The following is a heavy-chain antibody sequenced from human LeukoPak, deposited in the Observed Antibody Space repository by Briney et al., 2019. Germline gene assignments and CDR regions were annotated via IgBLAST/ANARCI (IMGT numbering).Heavy chain of an antibody. CDR1: GFSFSNYE. CDR3: ASSEDGYVWNSR. CDR2: IMSTGSPI. Sequence: GGSLRLSCAASGFSFSNYEMNWVRQAPGKGLEWVSYIMSTGSPIYYADSVKGRFTVSRDNAKNSLYLQMNSLRAEDTAIYYCASSEDGYVWNSRWGQGTLVTVSP. D-gene: IGHD2-21*02. J-gene: IGHJ4*02. V-gene: IGHV3-48*03.